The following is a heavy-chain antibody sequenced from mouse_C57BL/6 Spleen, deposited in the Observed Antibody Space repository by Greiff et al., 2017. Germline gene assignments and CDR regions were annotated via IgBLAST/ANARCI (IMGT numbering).Heavy chain of an antibody. CDR1: GYAFSSYW. CDR2: IYPGDGDT. Sequence: VQLVESGAELVKPGASVKISCKASGYAFSSYWMHWVKQRPGKGLEWIGQIYPGDGDTNYNGKFKGKATLTADKSSSTAYMQLSSLTSEDSAVYFCARSLVASYDAMDYWGQGTSVTVSS. J-gene: IGHJ4*01. CDR3: ARSLVASYDAMDY. D-gene: IGHD1-1*01. V-gene: IGHV1-80*01.